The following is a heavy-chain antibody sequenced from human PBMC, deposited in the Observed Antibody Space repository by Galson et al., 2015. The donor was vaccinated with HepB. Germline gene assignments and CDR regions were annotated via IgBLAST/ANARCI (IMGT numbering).Heavy chain of an antibody. CDR2: ISGSGGST. CDR1: GFTFSSYA. V-gene: IGHV3-23*01. Sequence: SLRLSCAASGFTFSSYAMSWVRQAPGKGLEWVSAISGSGGSTYYADSVKGRFTISRDNSKNTLYLQMNSLRAEDTAVYYCARSITMVRGSDYWGQGTLVTVSS. D-gene: IGHD3-10*01. J-gene: IGHJ4*02. CDR3: ARSITMVRGSDY.